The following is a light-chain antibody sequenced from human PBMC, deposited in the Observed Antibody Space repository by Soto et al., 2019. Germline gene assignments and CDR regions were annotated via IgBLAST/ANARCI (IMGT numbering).Light chain of an antibody. CDR1: QSVRSIY. J-gene: IGKJ5*01. Sequence: VLPQSPDTLSLSPGDRATLSCRASQSVRSIYLAWYQQKPGQAPRLLIYDASNRATGIPARFSGSGSGTDFTLTISSLEPEDFAVYYCQQRSNWPPKITFGQGTRLEIK. CDR2: DAS. CDR3: QQRSNWPPKIT. V-gene: IGKV3-11*01.